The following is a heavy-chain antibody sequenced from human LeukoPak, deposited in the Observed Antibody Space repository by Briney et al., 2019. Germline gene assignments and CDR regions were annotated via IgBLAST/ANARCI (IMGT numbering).Heavy chain of an antibody. D-gene: IGHD6-13*01. CDR2: IYYSGSA. CDR3: AREGVAAAGKLDY. J-gene: IGHJ4*02. CDR1: GGSIGSYY. V-gene: IGHV4-59*01. Sequence: SETLTLTCTVSGGSIGSYYWSWIRQPPGKGLEWIGYIYYSGSANYNPSLKSRVTISLDTSKNQFSMNLISVTAADTAVYYCAREGVAAAGKLDYWGQGTLVTVSS.